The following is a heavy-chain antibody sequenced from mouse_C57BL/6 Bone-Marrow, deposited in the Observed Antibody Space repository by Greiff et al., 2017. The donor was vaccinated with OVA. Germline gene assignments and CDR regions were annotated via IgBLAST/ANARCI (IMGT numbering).Heavy chain of an antibody. J-gene: IGHJ1*03. Sequence: EVKLMESGGGLVQPGGSMKLSCVASGFTFSNYWMNWVRQSPEKGLEWVAQIRLKSDNYATHYAESVKGRFTISRDDSKSSVYLQMNNLRAEDTGIYYCTGGFITTFNGYFDVWGTGTTVTVSS. V-gene: IGHV6-3*01. CDR2: IRLKSDNYAT. CDR1: GFTFSNYW. D-gene: IGHD1-1*01. CDR3: TGGFITTFNGYFDV.